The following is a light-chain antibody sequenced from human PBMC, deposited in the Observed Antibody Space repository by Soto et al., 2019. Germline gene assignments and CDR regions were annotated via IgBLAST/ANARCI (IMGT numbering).Light chain of an antibody. J-gene: IGLJ2*01. CDR3: GAWDTSLNGGL. CDR2: ENN. CDR1: TSNIGLND. Sequence: QSVLTQPPSVSAAPGQDVTISCSGSTSNIGLNDVAWYQQLPGTAPKLLLYENNKRPSGILDRFSGSKSGTSATLGITGLQTGDEADYYCGAWDTSLNGGLFGGGTKLTVL. V-gene: IGLV1-51*02.